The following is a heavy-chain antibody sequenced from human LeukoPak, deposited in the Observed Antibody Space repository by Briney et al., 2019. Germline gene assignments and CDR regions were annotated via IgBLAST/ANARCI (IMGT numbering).Heavy chain of an antibody. CDR2: ISSSGSTI. Sequence: GSLRLSCAASGFTFSSYEMNWVRQAPGKGLGGVSYISSSGSTIDYADSVKGRFTISRDNAKNSLYLQINSLRAEDTAVYYCVREGGSAWSSGWFDPWGQGTLVTVSS. D-gene: IGHD3-16*01. CDR1: GFTFSSYE. J-gene: IGHJ5*02. V-gene: IGHV3-48*03. CDR3: VREGGSAWSSGWFDP.